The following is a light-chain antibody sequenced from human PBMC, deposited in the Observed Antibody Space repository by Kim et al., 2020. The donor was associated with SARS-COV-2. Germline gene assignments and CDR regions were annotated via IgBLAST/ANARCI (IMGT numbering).Light chain of an antibody. J-gene: IGLJ3*02. Sequence: VAPGETARLTCGGENIGNRHAHCYQQRPRQAPVLVIYFDADRPAGISERFSGSDSGSTATLTISRAEAGDEADYYCQVWDTTTRRVFGAGTKLTVL. CDR3: QVWDTTTRRV. CDR2: FDA. CDR1: NIGNRH. V-gene: IGLV3-21*04.